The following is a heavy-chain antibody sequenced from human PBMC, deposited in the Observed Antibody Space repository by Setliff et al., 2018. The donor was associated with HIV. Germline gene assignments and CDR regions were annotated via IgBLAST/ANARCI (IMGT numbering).Heavy chain of an antibody. V-gene: IGHV3-21*01. D-gene: IGHD4-17*01. Sequence: SGGSLRLSCAASGFTFSSYSMNWVRQAPGKGLEWVSYISSSSSYTHYADSVKGRFTISRDNVKNALYLQMNSLRAEDTAVYYCASGREQGLRHAFDIWGQGAMVTVSS. J-gene: IGHJ3*02. CDR1: GFTFSSYS. CDR3: ASGREQGLRHAFDI. CDR2: ISSSSSYT.